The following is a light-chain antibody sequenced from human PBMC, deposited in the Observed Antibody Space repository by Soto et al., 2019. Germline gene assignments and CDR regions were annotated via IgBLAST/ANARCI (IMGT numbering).Light chain of an antibody. CDR1: QNINTW. J-gene: IGKJ5*01. V-gene: IGKV1-5*01. CDR3: QQFNSYPIT. Sequence: GDRVTITCRASQNINTWLAWYQQKPGKAPRLLIFDASSLESGVPSRFSGSGSGTEFTLTISSLQPDDFATYYCQQFNSYPITFGQGTRLEIK. CDR2: DAS.